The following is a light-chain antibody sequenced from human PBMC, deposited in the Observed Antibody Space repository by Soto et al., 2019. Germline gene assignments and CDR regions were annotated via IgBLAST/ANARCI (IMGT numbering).Light chain of an antibody. J-gene: IGKJ5*01. CDR2: SAS. V-gene: IGKV1-12*01. Sequence: DIQMTQSPSSVSASIGDRVTITCRASQGISIWLAWYQQKPGKAPKLLIYSASSLQSGVPSRFSGSGTGTDFTLTISSLQPEDFATYYCQQADSFPRTFGQGTRLDIK. CDR3: QQADSFPRT. CDR1: QGISIW.